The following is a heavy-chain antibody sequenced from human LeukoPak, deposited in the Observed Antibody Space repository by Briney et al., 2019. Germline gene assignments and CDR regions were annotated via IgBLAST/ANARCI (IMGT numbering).Heavy chain of an antibody. CDR1: GGSISSYY. D-gene: IGHD6-13*01. CDR2: IYYSGST. V-gene: IGHV4-59*08. J-gene: IGHJ5*02. Sequence: SETLSLTCTVSGGSISSYYWRWLRQPPGKGLEWIGYIYYSGSTNYNPSLKSRVTISVDTSKNQFSLKLSSVTAADTAVYYCASVYSSSWYPLGFDPWGQGTLVTVSS. CDR3: ASVYSSSWYPLGFDP.